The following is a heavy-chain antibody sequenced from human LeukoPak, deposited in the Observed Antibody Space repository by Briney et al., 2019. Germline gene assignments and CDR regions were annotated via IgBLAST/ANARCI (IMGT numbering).Heavy chain of an antibody. CDR1: GGSISSYY. D-gene: IGHD3-9*01. J-gene: IGHJ6*03. Sequence: PSDTLSLTCTVSGGSISSYYWSWLRQPPAKGLEWIGYIYYSGSTNYNPSLKSRVTISVDTSKNQFSLKLSSVTAADTAVYYCARELSTGYYNYYDYYMDVWGKGTTVTVSS. V-gene: IGHV4-59*01. CDR3: ARELSTGYYNYYDYYMDV. CDR2: IYYSGST.